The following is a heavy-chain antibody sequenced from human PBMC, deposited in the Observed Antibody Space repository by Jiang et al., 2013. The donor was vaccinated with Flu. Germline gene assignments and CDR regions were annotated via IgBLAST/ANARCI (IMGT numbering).Heavy chain of an antibody. CDR2: IQSDGSKE. Sequence: RLSCAASGFTFSRYGMHWVRQAPGKGLEWVAAIQSDGSKEYYSDSVKGRFSISRVQANNMVYLQMNSLRPEDSAVYYCGRDYTSSWTSGYWGQGTLVTVSS. J-gene: IGHJ4*02. D-gene: IGHD6-13*01. CDR3: GRDYTSSWTSGY. CDR1: GFTFSRYG. V-gene: IGHV3-33*05.